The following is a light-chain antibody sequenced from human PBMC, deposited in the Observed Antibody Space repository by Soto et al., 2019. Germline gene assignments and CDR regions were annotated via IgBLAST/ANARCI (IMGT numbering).Light chain of an antibody. CDR1: SSDVGGYNY. V-gene: IGLV2-14*01. J-gene: IGLJ1*01. CDR3: SSYTSSSTPYV. CDR2: DVT. Sequence: QSVLTQPASVSGSPGQSITISCTGTSSDVGGYNYVSWYQQHPVKAPKLMIYDVTNRPSGVSDRFSGSKSGNTASLTISGLQAEDEADYYCSSYTSSSTPYVFGTETKFTVL.